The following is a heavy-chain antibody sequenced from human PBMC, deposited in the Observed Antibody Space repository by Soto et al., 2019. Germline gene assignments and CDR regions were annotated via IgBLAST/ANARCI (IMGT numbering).Heavy chain of an antibody. V-gene: IGHV3-48*03. CDR3: ARRKHPDY. J-gene: IGHJ4*02. CDR1: GFTFSSFE. CDR2: ISGRGSTI. Sequence: EVQLVESGGGLVQPGGSLRLSCAASGFTFSSFEMNWVRQAPGKGLEWVSYISGRGSTIYYADSVKGRFTISRDNTKNSLNLQMNSLRAEDTAVYYWARRKHPDYWGQGILVTVSS.